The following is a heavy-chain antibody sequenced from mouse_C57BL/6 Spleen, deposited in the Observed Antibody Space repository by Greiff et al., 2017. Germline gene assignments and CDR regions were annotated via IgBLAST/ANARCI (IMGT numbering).Heavy chain of an antibody. Sequence: QVQLQQSGAELMKPGASVKLSCKASGYTFTGYWIEWVKPRPGHGLEWIGEIFPGSGSTKYNEKFKGKATFTADTSSNTAYMQLSSLTTEDSAVYYCASKYYGSSLGCCEYWGQGTTLTVSS. J-gene: IGHJ2*01. D-gene: IGHD1-1*01. CDR1: GYTFTGYW. V-gene: IGHV1-9*01. CDR3: ASKYYGSSLGCCEY. CDR2: IFPGSGST.